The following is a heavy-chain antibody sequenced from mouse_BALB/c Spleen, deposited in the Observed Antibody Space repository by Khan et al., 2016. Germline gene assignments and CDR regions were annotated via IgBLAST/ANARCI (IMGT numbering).Heavy chain of an antibody. Sequence: EVELEEPGGGLVQPGGSRQLSCAASGSTSSRFGLHWARQTPEKGLEWVAFFSSGSSTIYYPDTLKGRFTIFRDNPKNARLLQMPSLRYEDTAMSCCTRRDYWGQGTTLTVAS. CDR2: FSSGSSTI. CDR3: TRRDY. V-gene: IGHV5-17*02. CDR1: GSTSSRFG. J-gene: IGHJ2*01.